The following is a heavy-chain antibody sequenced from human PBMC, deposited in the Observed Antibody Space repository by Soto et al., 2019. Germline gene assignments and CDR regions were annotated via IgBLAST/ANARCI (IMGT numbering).Heavy chain of an antibody. D-gene: IGHD2-15*01. V-gene: IGHV4-31*03. CDR2: IYYSGST. CDR1: GGSISSGGYY. Sequence: QVQLQESGPGLVKPSQTLSLTCTVSGGSISSGGYYWSWIRQHPGKGLEWIGYIYYSGSTYYNPSLKSRVTRSVDTSKNPFSLKLSSVTAADTAVYYCARDCSGGSCYPLGRGAFDIWGQGTMVTVSS. CDR3: ARDCSGGSCYPLGRGAFDI. J-gene: IGHJ3*02.